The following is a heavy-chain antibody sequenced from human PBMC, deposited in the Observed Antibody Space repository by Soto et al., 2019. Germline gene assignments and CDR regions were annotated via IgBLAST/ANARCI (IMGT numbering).Heavy chain of an antibody. CDR2: INHSGST. CDR1: GGSFSGYY. Sequence: PSETLSLTCAVYGGSFSGYYWSWIRQPPGKGLEWIGEINHSGSTNYNPSLKSRVTISVDTSKNQFSLKLSSVTAADTAVYYCATSSSWYGYWGQGTLVTAPQ. V-gene: IGHV4-34*01. J-gene: IGHJ4*02. D-gene: IGHD6-13*01. CDR3: ATSSSWYGY.